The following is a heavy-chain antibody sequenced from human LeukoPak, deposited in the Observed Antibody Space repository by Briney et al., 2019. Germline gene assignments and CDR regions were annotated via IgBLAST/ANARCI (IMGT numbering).Heavy chain of an antibody. CDR1: GYTFTSYG. D-gene: IGHD6-6*01. J-gene: IGHJ4*02. V-gene: IGHV1-18*01. Sequence: GASVKVSCKATGYTFTSYGISWVRQAPGQGLEWMGWISAYNGNTNYAQKLEGRVTMTTDTSTSTAYMELRSLRSDDTAVYYCARLSIAAPLDYWGQGTLVTVSS. CDR2: ISAYNGNT. CDR3: ARLSIAAPLDY.